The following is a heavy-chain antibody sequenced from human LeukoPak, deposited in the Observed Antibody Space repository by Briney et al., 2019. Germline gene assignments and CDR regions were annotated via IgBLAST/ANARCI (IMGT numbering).Heavy chain of an antibody. D-gene: IGHD5-18*01. J-gene: IGHJ4*02. V-gene: IGHV4-39*07. Sequence: SETLSLTCTVSGGSISTSNYYWGWIRQPPGKGLEWIGNIFYSGSTYYSPSLKSRVTISVDTSKNQFSLKLSSVTAADTAVYYCARGRYSYYNYWGQGTLVTVSS. CDR3: ARGRYSYYNY. CDR2: IFYSGST. CDR1: GGSISTSNYY.